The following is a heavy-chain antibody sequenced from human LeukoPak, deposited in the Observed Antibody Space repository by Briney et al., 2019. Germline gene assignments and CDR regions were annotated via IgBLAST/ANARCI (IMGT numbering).Heavy chain of an antibody. CDR1: GGSISSYY. J-gene: IGHJ4*02. D-gene: IGHD3-16*01. CDR2: IYYSEST. CDR3: ARATSTFSSPLDY. V-gene: IGHV4-59*01. Sequence: SETLSLTCTVSGGSISSYYWSWIRQPPGKGLEWIGYIYYSESTNYNPSLKSRVTISVDTSKNQFSLKLSSVTAADTAVYYCARATSTFSSPLDYWGQGTLVTVSS.